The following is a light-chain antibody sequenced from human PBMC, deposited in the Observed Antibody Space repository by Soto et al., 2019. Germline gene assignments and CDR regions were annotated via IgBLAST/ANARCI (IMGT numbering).Light chain of an antibody. CDR3: LQYDSYSWT. CDR1: QDIAIY. Sequence: LPQSPGTLSASVGDRVTITCRASQDIAIYLAWYQQKPGEAPKLLIYTASTLQSGVPSRFSGSGSGTEFTLTISSLQPDDVATYYCLQYDSYSWTFGQGTKVGIK. CDR2: TAS. V-gene: IGKV1-9*01. J-gene: IGKJ1*01.